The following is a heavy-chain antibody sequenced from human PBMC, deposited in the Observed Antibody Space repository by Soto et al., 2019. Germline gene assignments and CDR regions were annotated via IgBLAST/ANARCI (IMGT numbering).Heavy chain of an antibody. V-gene: IGHV3-9*01. CDR2: ISWNSGSI. D-gene: IGHD3-10*01. CDR1: GFTFDDYA. J-gene: IGHJ4*02. CDR3: AKANRSPGMSDQKGTSFDY. Sequence: GGSLRLSCAASGFTFDDYAMHWVRQAPGKGLEWVSGISWNSGSIGYADSVKGRFTISRDNAKNSLYLQMNSLRAEDTALYYCAKANRSPGMSDQKGTSFDYWGQGTLVTVSS.